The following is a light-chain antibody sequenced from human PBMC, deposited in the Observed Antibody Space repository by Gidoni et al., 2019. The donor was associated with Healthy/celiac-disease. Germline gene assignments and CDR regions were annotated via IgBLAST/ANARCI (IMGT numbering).Light chain of an antibody. J-gene: IGKJ5*01. CDR1: QSVSSY. Sequence: DIVLTQSPATLSLSPGERAPLSCRASQSVSSYLSCYQQKPGQAPRLLIYDASNRATGIPARFSGSGSGTDFTLTISSLEPEDFAVYYCQQRSNWPPITFGQGTRLEIK. V-gene: IGKV3-11*01. CDR2: DAS. CDR3: QQRSNWPPIT.